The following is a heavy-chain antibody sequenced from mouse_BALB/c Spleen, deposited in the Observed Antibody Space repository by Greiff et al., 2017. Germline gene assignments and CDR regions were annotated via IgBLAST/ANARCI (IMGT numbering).Heavy chain of an antibody. V-gene: IGHV5-6*01. CDR1: GFTFSSYG. CDR2: ISSGGSYT. D-gene: IGHD1-1*01. Sequence: EVKVVESGGDLVKPGGSLKLSCAASGFTFSSYGMSWVRQTPDKRLEWVATISSGGSYTYYPDSVKGRFTISRDNAKNTLYLQMSSLKSEDTAMYYCARQGGITTTYYFDYWGQGTTLTVSS. CDR3: ARQGGITTTYYFDY. J-gene: IGHJ2*01.